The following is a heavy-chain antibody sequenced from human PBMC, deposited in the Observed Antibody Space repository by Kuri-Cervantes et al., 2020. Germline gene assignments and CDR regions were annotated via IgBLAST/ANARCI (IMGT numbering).Heavy chain of an antibody. J-gene: IGHJ3*02. D-gene: IGHD3-22*01. Sequence: GESLKISCAASGFTFSSYAMSWVRQAPGKGLEWVANIKQDGSEKYYVDSVKGRFTISRDDSKNTAYLQMNSLKTEDTAVYYCTRPRLIDYYDSSGNEVHAFDIWGQGTMVTVSS. CDR2: IKQDGSEK. V-gene: IGHV3-7*03. CDR1: GFTFSSYA. CDR3: TRPRLIDYYDSSGNEVHAFDI.